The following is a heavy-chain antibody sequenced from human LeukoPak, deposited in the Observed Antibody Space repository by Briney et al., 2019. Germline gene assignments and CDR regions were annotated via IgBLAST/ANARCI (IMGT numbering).Heavy chain of an antibody. Sequence: GGSLRLSCAASGFTFSSYAMSWVRQAPGKGLEWVSAISGSLGSTYYADSVKGRFTISRDNSKNTLYLQMNSLRAEDTAVYYCARRSGEGYFDCWGQGTLVTVSS. J-gene: IGHJ4*02. CDR3: ARRSGEGYFDC. CDR2: ISGSLGST. D-gene: IGHD1-26*01. V-gene: IGHV3-23*01. CDR1: GFTFSSYA.